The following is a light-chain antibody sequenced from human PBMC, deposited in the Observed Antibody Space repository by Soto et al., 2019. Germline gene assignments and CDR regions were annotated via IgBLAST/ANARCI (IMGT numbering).Light chain of an antibody. Sequence: QSVLTQPASVSGSPGQSITISCTGTSSDVGGYNYVSWHQQHPGKAPKFMIYDVSNRPSGVSNRFSGSKSGNTASLTISGLQAEDEADYYCSSYTTSNTRQIVFGTGTKVTV. CDR2: DVS. J-gene: IGLJ1*01. V-gene: IGLV2-14*01. CDR3: SSYTTSNTRQIV. CDR1: SSDVGGYNY.